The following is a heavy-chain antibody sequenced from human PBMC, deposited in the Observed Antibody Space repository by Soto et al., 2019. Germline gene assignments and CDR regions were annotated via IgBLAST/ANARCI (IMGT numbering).Heavy chain of an antibody. J-gene: IGHJ5*02. CDR1: GGSMKNYY. V-gene: IGHV4-59*01. CDR3: ARGYSPYSGAAWDRVRWFDT. CDR2: IYYIGNT. D-gene: IGHD1-26*01. Sequence: SETLSLTCTVSGGSMKNYYWSWIRQPPGKGLEWIGYIYYIGNTNYNPSLESRVTISVDTSKNQFSLRLSSVTTADTAVYYCARGYSPYSGAAWDRVRWFDTWGQGTLVTVSS.